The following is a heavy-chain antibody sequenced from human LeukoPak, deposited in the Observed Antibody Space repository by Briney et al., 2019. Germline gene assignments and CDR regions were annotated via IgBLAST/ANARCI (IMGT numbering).Heavy chain of an antibody. J-gene: IGHJ4*02. D-gene: IGHD4-23*01. CDR2: IYYSGRT. CDR1: GGSISGSNYY. Sequence: SETLSLTCIVSGGSISGSNYYWGWIRQPPGKGLEWIGSIYYSGRTYYNPSLKSRVTISVDTSKNQFSLKLSSVTAADTAVYYCARDSDYGGPDGDYWGQGTLVTVSS. V-gene: IGHV4-39*07. CDR3: ARDSDYGGPDGDY.